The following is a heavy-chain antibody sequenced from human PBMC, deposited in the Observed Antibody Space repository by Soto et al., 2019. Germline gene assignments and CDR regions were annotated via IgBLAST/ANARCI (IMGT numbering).Heavy chain of an antibody. D-gene: IGHD1-26*01. CDR3: AKDSISDREKFNFDS. V-gene: IGHV5-51*01. J-gene: IGHJ4*02. CDR2: IYPGDSDT. CDR1: GYRITNYW. Sequence: PGESLKISCKGSGYRITNYWIGWVRQMPGKGLEWMGIIYPGDSDTRYSPSFQGQVTISADKSINTAYLQMNSLRAEDTAFYYCAKDSISDREKFNFDSWGQGTLVTVSS.